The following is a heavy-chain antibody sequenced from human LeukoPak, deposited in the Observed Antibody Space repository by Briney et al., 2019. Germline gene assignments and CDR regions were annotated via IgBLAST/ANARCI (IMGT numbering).Heavy chain of an antibody. CDR1: GFTFRSYS. Sequence: PGGSLRLSCAASGFTFRSYSMNWVRQAPGKGREWVSTISSSSTYIYYADSVKGRFTISRDNAENSVYLQMDSLRGDDTAVYYCARDLSLGAPGGFDYWGQGTLSPSPQ. CDR2: ISSSSTYI. V-gene: IGHV3-21*01. J-gene: IGHJ4*02. CDR3: ARDLSLGAPGGFDY. D-gene: IGHD3-16*01.